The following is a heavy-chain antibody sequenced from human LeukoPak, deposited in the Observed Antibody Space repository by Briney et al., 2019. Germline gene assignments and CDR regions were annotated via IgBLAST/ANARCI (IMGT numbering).Heavy chain of an antibody. V-gene: IGHV3-23*01. J-gene: IGHJ4*02. CDR3: AKDRGYSYGLIDY. CDR1: GFAFSSYA. D-gene: IGHD5-18*01. Sequence: GGSLRLSCAASGFAFSSYAMSWVRQAPGKGLEWVSVISGSGGSTYYADSVKGRLTISRDNSKNTLYLQMNSLRAEDTAVYYCAKDRGYSYGLIDYWGQGTLVTVSS. CDR2: ISGSGGST.